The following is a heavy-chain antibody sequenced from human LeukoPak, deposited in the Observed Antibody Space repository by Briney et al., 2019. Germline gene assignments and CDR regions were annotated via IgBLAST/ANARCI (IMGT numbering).Heavy chain of an antibody. Sequence: GGSLRLSCAASGFTFNGNAMQWVRQAPGKGLEWVAHISHDGSGKYYRDSVKGRFTISRDDSKSTLYLQLNSLRAEDTAVYYCARGGTYARESDYWGQGTLVTVSS. J-gene: IGHJ4*02. CDR1: GFTFNGNA. D-gene: IGHD3-16*01. CDR3: ARGGTYARESDY. V-gene: IGHV3-30*03. CDR2: ISHDGSGK.